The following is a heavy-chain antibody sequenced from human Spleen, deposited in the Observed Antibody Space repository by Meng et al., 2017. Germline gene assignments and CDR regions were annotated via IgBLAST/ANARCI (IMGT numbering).Heavy chain of an antibody. J-gene: IGHJ4*02. V-gene: IGHV4-34*01. CDR1: GGSFSDYY. CDR3: ARGPTTMAHDFDY. D-gene: IGHD4-11*01. Sequence: VRLLQWGAGLFMPPDTLPLTCVVSGGSFSDYYWSWIRQPPGKGLEWIGEINHSGSTNYNPSLESRATISVDTSQNNLSLKLSSVTAADSAVYYCARGPTTMAHDFDYWGQGTLVTVSS. CDR2: INHSGST.